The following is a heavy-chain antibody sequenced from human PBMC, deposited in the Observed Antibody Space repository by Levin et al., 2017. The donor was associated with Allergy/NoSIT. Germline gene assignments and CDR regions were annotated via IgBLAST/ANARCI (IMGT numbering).Heavy chain of an antibody. CDR3: ARGMADTAADTFDL. D-gene: IGHD5-18*01. CDR2: ISPYNGDT. V-gene: IGHV1-18*01. J-gene: IGHJ3*01. Sequence: TWVRQAPGQGLEWMGWISPYNGDTKYAQKLQGRVTMTTDTSTSTAHMELRSLRFDDTAVYYCARGMADTAADTFDLWGQGTMVTVSS.